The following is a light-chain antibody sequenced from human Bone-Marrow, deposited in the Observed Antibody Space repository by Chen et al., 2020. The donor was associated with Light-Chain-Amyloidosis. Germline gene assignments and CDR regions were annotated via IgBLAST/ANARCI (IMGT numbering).Light chain of an antibody. CDR3: AAWDDSLSGLV. V-gene: IGLV1-47*01. J-gene: IGLJ2*01. Sequence: GQRVTISCSGSSSNIGSNYVYWYQQLPGTAPKLLIYRNNQRPSGVPDRFSGSKSGTSASLAIGGLRSEDEADYYCAAWDDSLSGLVFGGGTKLTVL. CDR2: RNN. CDR1: SSNIGSNY.